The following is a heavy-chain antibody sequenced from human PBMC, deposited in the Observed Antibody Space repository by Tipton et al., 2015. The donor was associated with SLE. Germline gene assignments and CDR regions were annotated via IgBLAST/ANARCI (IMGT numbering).Heavy chain of an antibody. D-gene: IGHD7-27*01. CDR1: GFTFSSYA. CDR3: ASLLTGDGRTD. CDR2: ISYDGSNK. Sequence: RSLRLSCAASGFTFSSYAMHWVRQAPGKGLEWVAVISYDGSNKYYADSVKGRFTISRDDSKNTLYLQMNSLRAEDTAVYYCASLLTGDGRTDWGQGALVTVSS. V-gene: IGHV3-30*04. J-gene: IGHJ4*02.